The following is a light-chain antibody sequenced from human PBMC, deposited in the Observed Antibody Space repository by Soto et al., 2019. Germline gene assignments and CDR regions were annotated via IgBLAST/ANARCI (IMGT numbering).Light chain of an antibody. CDR3: QQYNNWPPWT. CDR2: GAS. J-gene: IGKJ1*01. V-gene: IGKV3-20*01. Sequence: EIVLTQSPGTLSLSPGERATLSCRASQSVSSSYLAWYQQKPGQAPRLLIYGASSRATGIPGRFSGSGSGTDFTLTISRLESEDFAVYYCQQYNNWPPWTFGQGTKVDIK. CDR1: QSVSSSY.